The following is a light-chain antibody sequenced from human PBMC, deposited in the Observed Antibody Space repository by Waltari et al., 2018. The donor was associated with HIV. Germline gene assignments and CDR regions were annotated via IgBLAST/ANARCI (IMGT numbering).Light chain of an antibody. CDR2: NTS. V-gene: IGKV1-8*01. CDR3: QQYYNYPPT. J-gene: IGKJ1*01. CDR1: QSSSSY. Sequence: TCRANQSSSSYLAWYQERPGKAPKLLMYNTSTLQGGVPSRFSGSGSGTDFNLTISCLQSEDFATYYCQQYYNYPPTFGQGTKVEI.